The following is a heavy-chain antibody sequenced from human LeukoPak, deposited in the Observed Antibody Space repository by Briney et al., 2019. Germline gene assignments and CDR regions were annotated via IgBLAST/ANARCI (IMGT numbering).Heavy chain of an antibody. V-gene: IGHV3-11*03. Sequence: GGSLRLSCAASGFTFSDHSMSWIRQAPGKGLTWVSYISSSSTYTKYADSVKGRFTISRDNAKNSLYLQMNSLRAEDTAVYYCARYCSGDSYYSGGSWGQGTLVTVSS. CDR3: ARYCSGDSYYSGGS. CDR1: GFTFSDHS. D-gene: IGHD2-15*01. J-gene: IGHJ5*02. CDR2: ISSSSTYT.